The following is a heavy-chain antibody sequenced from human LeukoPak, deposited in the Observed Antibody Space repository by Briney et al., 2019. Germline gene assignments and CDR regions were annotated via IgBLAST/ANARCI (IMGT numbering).Heavy chain of an antibody. CDR1: GYIFTTYF. J-gene: IGHJ4*02. CDR3: ARAKIYCSGGSCYPYYFDY. V-gene: IGHV1-46*01. D-gene: IGHD2-15*01. CDR2: INPRGGST. Sequence: ASVKVSCKASGYIFTTYFMHWLRQAPGQGPEWMGIINPRGGSTDYAQKFRGRVTMTRDTSISTAYMELSRLRSDDTAVYYCARAKIYCSGGSCYPYYFDYWGQGTLVTVSS.